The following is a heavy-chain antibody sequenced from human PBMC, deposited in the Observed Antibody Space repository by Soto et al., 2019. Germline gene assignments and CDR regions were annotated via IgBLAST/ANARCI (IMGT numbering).Heavy chain of an antibody. CDR2: ISHDGSMQ. Sequence: QVQLGESGGGVVQPGGSLRLSCAASGFTFNTFAMHWVRQAPGKGLKWVGVISHDGSMQYYADSVKGRFAISRENSKKTLYLQMNSLRADDTAVYYCAKDDGVGTTFRIDYWGQGPLVAFSP. J-gene: IGHJ4*02. CDR3: AKDDGVGTTFRIDY. V-gene: IGHV3-30*18. D-gene: IGHD1-26*01. CDR1: GFTFNTFA.